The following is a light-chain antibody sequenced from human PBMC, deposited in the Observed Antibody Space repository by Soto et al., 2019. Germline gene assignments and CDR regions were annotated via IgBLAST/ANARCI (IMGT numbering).Light chain of an antibody. J-gene: IGKJ2*01. CDR2: GAS. CDR3: QQYNNWPPK. CDR1: QSVSSN. V-gene: IGKV3-15*01. Sequence: EIVMTQSPATLSVSPGERATLSCRASQSVSSNLAWYQQKRGQAPRLLIYGASTRATGIPARFSGSGSGTEFTLTISSLQSEDFAVYYCQQYNNWPPKFGQGTKLEIK.